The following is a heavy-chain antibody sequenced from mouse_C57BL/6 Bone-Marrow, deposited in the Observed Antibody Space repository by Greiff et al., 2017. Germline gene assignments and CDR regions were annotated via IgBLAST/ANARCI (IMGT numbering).Heavy chain of an antibody. D-gene: IGHD2-3*01. Sequence: VQLQQSVAELVRPGASVKLSCTASGFNFNNTYMHWVKQRPEQGLEWIGRIDPANGNTNYNPKFQGKATITADTSSTTAYLQLSSLTSADAAIYYYARHDYCDVWGTGTAVTV. V-gene: IGHV14-3*01. CDR3: ARHDYCDV. J-gene: IGHJ1*03. CDR1: GFNFNNTY. CDR2: IDPANGNT.